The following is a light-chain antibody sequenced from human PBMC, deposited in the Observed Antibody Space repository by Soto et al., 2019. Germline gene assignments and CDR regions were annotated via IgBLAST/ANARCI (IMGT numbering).Light chain of an antibody. Sequence: EIVMTQSPATLSVSPGERATLXXRASQSVSRKLAWYQQTRGQAPRXFMYGASTRATGVPARFSGSGSGTEFTLTISNLQSEDFAVYHCQQYDKWPRTFGQGTKVDIK. CDR2: GAS. J-gene: IGKJ1*01. V-gene: IGKV3-15*01. CDR3: QQYDKWPRT. CDR1: QSVSRK.